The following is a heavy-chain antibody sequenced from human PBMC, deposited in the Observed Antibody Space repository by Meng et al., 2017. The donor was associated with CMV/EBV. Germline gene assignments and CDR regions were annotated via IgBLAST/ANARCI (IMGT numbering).Heavy chain of an antibody. D-gene: IGHD6-6*01. Sequence: GESLKISCAASGFTFSSYSMNWVRQAPGKGLEWVSSISSSSSYIYCADSVKGRFTISRDNAKNSLYLQMNSLRAEDTAVYYCARDRIAARIYYGMDVWGQGTTVTVSS. J-gene: IGHJ6*02. V-gene: IGHV3-21*01. CDR3: ARDRIAARIYYGMDV. CDR2: ISSSSSYI. CDR1: GFTFSSYS.